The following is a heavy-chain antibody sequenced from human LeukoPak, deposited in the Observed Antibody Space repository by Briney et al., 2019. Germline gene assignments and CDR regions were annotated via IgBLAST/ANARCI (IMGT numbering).Heavy chain of an antibody. J-gene: IGHJ4*02. CDR3: ARANRGYCSGGSCYHADY. Sequence: GTSVKVSCKASGYTFTSYDINWVRQATGQGLEWMGWINPNSGGTNYAQTFQGRVTMTRDTSISSAYMELSSLRSDDTAVYYCARANRGYCSGGSCYHADYWGQGTLVTVSS. D-gene: IGHD2-15*01. CDR2: INPNSGGT. V-gene: IGHV1-2*02. CDR1: GYTFTSYD.